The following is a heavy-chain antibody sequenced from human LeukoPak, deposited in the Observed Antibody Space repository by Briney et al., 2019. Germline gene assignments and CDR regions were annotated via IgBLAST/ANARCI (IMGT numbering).Heavy chain of an antibody. V-gene: IGHV3-30*04. Sequence: PGGSLRLSCAASGFTFSSYAIHWVRQAPGKGLEWVAVISYDGSNKYYADSVKGRFTISRDNSKNTLYLQMNSLRAEDTAVYYCARGGSFDYWGQGTLVTVSS. CDR2: ISYDGSNK. J-gene: IGHJ4*02. CDR1: GFTFSSYA. CDR3: ARGGSFDY.